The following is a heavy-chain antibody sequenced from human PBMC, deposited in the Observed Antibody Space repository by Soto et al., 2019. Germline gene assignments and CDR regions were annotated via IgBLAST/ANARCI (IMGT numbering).Heavy chain of an antibody. V-gene: IGHV5-51*01. J-gene: IGHJ4*02. CDR2: IYSRDSDT. CDR1: GFRFTNFW. CDR3: ARAPYNQDDGDFEF. Sequence: GESLKISCQTSGFRFTNFWIGLLRQRPWKGLEWMGIIYSRDSDTKYSPSFKGQVTISVDTSITTAYLQWSSLKASDTAVYYCARAPYNQDDGDFEFWGQGTLVTVSS. D-gene: IGHD1-1*01.